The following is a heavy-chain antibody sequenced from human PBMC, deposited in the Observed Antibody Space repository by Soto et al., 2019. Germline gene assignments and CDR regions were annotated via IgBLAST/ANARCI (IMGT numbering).Heavy chain of an antibody. Sequence: QVQLVESGGGVVQPGRSLRLSCAGSGFTFSSYAMHWVREAPGKGLEWVAVISYDGSKKYYAEAVKGRFTISRDNSKNTLYLQMNSLRAEDTAVYYCARDGNSYFADYWGQGTLVTVSS. D-gene: IGHD3-9*01. CDR2: ISYDGSKK. CDR1: GFTFSSYA. CDR3: ARDGNSYFADY. J-gene: IGHJ4*02. V-gene: IGHV3-30-3*01.